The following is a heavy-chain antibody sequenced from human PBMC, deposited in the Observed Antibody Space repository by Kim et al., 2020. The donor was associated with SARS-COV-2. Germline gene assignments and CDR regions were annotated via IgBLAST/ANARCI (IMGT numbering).Heavy chain of an antibody. CDR1: GGSISSSSYY. CDR2: IYYSGST. V-gene: IGHV4-39*01. J-gene: IGHJ5*02. D-gene: IGHD1-26*01. CDR3: ARHRSGSYRAGGFDP. Sequence: SETLSLTCTVSGGSISSSSYYWGWIRQPPGKGLEWIGSIYYSGSTYYNPSLKSRVXISVDTSKNQFXLKLSSVTAADTAVYYCARHRSGSYRAGGFDPWGQGXXVTVSS.